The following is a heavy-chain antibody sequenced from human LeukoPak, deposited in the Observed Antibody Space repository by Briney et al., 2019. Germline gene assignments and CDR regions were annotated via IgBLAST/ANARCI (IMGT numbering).Heavy chain of an antibody. CDR1: GFTFDTYR. CDR2: ISASGSYI. CDR3: ARDSPGTTASDY. V-gene: IGHV3-21*01. D-gene: IGHD1-1*01. Sequence: PGGSLRLSCAASGFTFDTYRMNWVRQAPGTGLEWVSSISASGSYIYYADSLKGRFTISRDNTKNSLFLQMNSLRAEDTAVYYCARDSPGTTASDYWGQGTLVTVSS. J-gene: IGHJ4*02.